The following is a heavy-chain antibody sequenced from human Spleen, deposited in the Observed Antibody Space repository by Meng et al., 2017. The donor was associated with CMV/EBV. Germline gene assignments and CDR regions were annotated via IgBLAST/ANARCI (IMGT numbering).Heavy chain of an antibody. V-gene: IGHV4-34*01. CDR3: ARGLPRRTMIVVLGWFDP. D-gene: IGHD3-22*01. CDR1: GGSFSGYY. J-gene: IGHJ5*02. Sequence: GQLQQGGAGLLKPSETLSLTCAVYGGSFSGYYWSWIRQPPGKGLEWIGEINHSGSTNYNPSLKSRVTISVDTSKNQFSLKLSSVTAADTAVYYCARGLPRRTMIVVLGWFDPWGQGTLVTVSS. CDR2: INHSGST.